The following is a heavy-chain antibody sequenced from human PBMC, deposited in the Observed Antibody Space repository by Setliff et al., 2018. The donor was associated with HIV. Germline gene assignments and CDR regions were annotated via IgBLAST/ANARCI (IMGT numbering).Heavy chain of an antibody. CDR3: VRGPQWLVQKGRVYYFDY. J-gene: IGHJ4*02. D-gene: IGHD6-19*01. Sequence: SETLSLTCTVSGGSVSSTNYYWSWIRQPPRKGLEWIGYVYSSGSTNYNPSLKSRVTISVDTSKNQFSLNLSSVTAADTAVYYCVRGPQWLVQKGRVYYFDYWGQGTLVTVSS. CDR2: VYSSGST. V-gene: IGHV4-61*01. CDR1: GGSVSSTNYY.